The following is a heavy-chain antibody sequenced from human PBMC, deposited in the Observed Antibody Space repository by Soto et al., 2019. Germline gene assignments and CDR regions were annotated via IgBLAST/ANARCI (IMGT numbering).Heavy chain of an antibody. Sequence: QMQLEKSGPEVKKPETSVRVSCKASGLTFGNSAVHWVRQARGQRLEWMGWILVASGGTNYAENFEERVTTARAMSTSTAYMELSSLRSEDTAEYFCAAAVTMIYNKAAYACDMWGQGTLVTVSS. CDR3: AAAVTMIYNKAAYACDM. V-gene: IGHV1-58*01. D-gene: IGHD3-22*01. CDR2: ILVASGGT. J-gene: IGHJ3*02. CDR1: GLTFGNSA.